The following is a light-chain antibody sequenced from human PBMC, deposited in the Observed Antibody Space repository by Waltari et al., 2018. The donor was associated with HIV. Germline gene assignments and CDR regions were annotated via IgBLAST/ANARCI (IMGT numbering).Light chain of an antibody. CDR3: AAWDDSLSAWV. Sequence: QSALTQPRPVSGSPGQSVTISCTGTSSDVGGYADVSWYQQHPGKAPKLMIYDVNERPSGVPYRVSGSKSGNTASMTSAGVQAEDEADYYWAAWDDSLSAWVFGGGTKLTVL. J-gene: IGLJ3*02. CDR1: SSDVGGYAD. V-gene: IGLV2-11*01. CDR2: DVN.